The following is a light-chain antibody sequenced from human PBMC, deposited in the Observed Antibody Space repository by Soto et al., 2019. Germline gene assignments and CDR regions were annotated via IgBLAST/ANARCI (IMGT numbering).Light chain of an antibody. CDR3: ATWDSALSAGV. J-gene: IGLJ3*02. Sequence: QSVLTQPHSMSAAPGQMVAISCSGTSSNIGDNSVSWYQHFPGTAPKVLIYDNNRRPSGIPDRFSGSKSGTSATLTIIGLQTGDEADYYCATWDSALSAGVFGGGTKVTVL. V-gene: IGLV1-51*01. CDR2: DNN. CDR1: SSNIGDNS.